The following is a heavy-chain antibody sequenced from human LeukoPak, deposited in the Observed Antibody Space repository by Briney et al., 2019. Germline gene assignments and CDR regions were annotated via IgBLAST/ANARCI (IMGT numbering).Heavy chain of an antibody. CDR1: GDSVSSNSAT. CDR3: AVEYSSSNGMDV. CDR2: TYYRSKWFN. J-gene: IGHJ6*02. V-gene: IGHV6-1*01. Sequence: SQTLSLTCAISGDSVSSNSATWNWIRQSPSRGLEWLGRTYYRSKWFNDYAVSVKSRITINPDTSKNQFSLQLNSVTPEDTAVYYCAVEYSSSNGMDVWGQGTTVTVSS. D-gene: IGHD6-6*01.